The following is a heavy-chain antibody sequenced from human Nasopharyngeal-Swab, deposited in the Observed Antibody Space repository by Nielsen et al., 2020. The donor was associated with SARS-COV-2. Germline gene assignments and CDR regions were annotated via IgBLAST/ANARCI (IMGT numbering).Heavy chain of an antibody. V-gene: IGHV3-9*01. Sequence: PGKGLEWVSGISWNSGSIGYADSVEGRFAISRDNAKNSLYLQMNSLRAEDTALYYCAKDLGYDSSGYYGEYYYYGMDVWGQGTTVTVSS. J-gene: IGHJ6*02. CDR3: AKDLGYDSSGYYGEYYYYGMDV. D-gene: IGHD3-22*01. CDR2: ISWNSGSI.